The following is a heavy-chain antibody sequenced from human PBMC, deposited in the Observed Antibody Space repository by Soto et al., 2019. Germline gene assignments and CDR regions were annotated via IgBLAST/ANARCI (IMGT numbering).Heavy chain of an antibody. CDR2: ISAYNGNT. J-gene: IGHJ4*02. CDR3: ARDAQGVFLHY. D-gene: IGHD3-16*01. Sequence: QVQLVQSGAEVKKPGASVKVSCEASGYTFTSYGISWVRQAPGQGLEWMGWISAYNGNTNYAQKLQGRVTMTRDTSTSTACMELRSPRSDDTAVYYCARDAQGVFLHYWGQGTLVTVSS. CDR1: GYTFTSYG. V-gene: IGHV1-18*01.